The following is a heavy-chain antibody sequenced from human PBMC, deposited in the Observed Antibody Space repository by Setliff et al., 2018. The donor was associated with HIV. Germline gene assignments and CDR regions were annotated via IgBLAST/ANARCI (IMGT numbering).Heavy chain of an antibody. CDR1: GVSINRTDHY. Sequence: SETLSLTCSVSGVSINRTDHYWGWIRQSPGKRLEWIGSVSQSGSTYYNPSLKSRVTISVDTSKNQFSLKLSSVTAADTAVYYCARQHFGGGVIAHWGQGTLVTVSS. J-gene: IGHJ5*02. D-gene: IGHD3-16*01. V-gene: IGHV4-39*01. CDR3: ARQHFGGGVIAH. CDR2: VSQSGST.